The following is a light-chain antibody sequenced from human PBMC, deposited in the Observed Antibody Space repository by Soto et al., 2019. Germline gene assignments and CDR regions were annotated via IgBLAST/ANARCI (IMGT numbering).Light chain of an antibody. CDR3: QQYASSPLT. CDR1: QSVSSN. Sequence: EIVMTQSPAALSVSPGERATLSCRASQSVSSNLAWYQQRPGQAPRLLIFGASTRATGIPDRFSGSGSGTDFTLTVSSLEPEDFAVYYCQQYASSPLTFGGGTRLEIK. CDR2: GAS. V-gene: IGKV3D-15*01. J-gene: IGKJ5*01.